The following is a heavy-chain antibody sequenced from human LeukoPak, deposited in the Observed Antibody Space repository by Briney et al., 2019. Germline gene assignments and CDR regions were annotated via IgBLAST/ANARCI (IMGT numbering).Heavy chain of an antibody. J-gene: IGHJ6*02. CDR3: TVQGGNA. CDR1: GFNFSGSG. CDR2: IKSTENNYAT. Sequence: PGGSLKLSCAASGFNFSGSGMHWVRQASGKGLEWVGRIKSTENNYATAYAASVEGRFIISRDDSKSMAYLQMNSLKIEDTALYYCTVQGGNAWGQGTTVTVSS. D-gene: IGHD3-10*01. V-gene: IGHV3-73*01.